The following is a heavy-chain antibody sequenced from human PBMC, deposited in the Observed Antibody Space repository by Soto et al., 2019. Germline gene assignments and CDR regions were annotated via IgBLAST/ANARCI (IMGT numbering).Heavy chain of an antibody. V-gene: IGHV3-21*01. D-gene: IGHD5-12*01. CDR1: TFTFSTYS. CDR3: AKDNGYDAATLDY. Sequence: GSLRLSCAASTFTFSTYSMYWVRQAPGKGLEWVSSISSSSSSIYYADSLRGRFTISRDNAKNSLYLQMNSLRAEDTAMYYCAKDNGYDAATLDYWGQGP. J-gene: IGHJ4*02. CDR2: ISSSSSSI.